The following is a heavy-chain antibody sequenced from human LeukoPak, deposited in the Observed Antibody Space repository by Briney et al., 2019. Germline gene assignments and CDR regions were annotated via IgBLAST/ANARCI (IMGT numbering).Heavy chain of an antibody. CDR1: GGSISSSSYY. Sequence: ETLSLTCTVSGGSISSSSYYWGWIRQPPGKGLEWVSTISGSGDSTFYADSVKGRFTISRGNSKNTLYLQMNSLRAEDTAVYYCAKEGGGSSGPWTYYFDYWGQGTLVTVSS. D-gene: IGHD3-10*01. J-gene: IGHJ4*02. CDR3: AKEGGGSSGPWTYYFDY. CDR2: ISGSGDST. V-gene: IGHV3-23*01.